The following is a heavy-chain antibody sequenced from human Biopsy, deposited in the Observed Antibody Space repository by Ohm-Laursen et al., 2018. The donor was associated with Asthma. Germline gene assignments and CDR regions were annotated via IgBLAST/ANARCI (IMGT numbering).Heavy chain of an antibody. Sequence: ASVKVSCKTSGYTFNSVGITWVRQAPGQGLEWMGWISVYNGNTKVAQKLQDRVTMITDTSTSTAYMELRSPRSDDTAVYFCARAVDYSHYYGMDVWGQGTTVTVS. V-gene: IGHV1-18*01. J-gene: IGHJ6*02. D-gene: IGHD3-10*01. CDR2: ISVYNGNT. CDR3: ARAVDYSHYYGMDV. CDR1: GYTFNSVG.